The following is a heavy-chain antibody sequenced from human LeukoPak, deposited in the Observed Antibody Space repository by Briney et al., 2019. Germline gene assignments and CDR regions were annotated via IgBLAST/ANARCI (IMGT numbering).Heavy chain of an antibody. CDR2: MKQNGSEK. CDR1: GFTFSNYW. J-gene: IGHJ1*01. Sequence: GGSLRLSCAASGFTFSNYWMSWVRQAPGKGLEWVANMKQNGSEKYYVDSVKGRFTISRDNAKSSLYLQMNSLRVEDTAVYYCTSWGDTTAEYFQRWGQGTLVTVSS. V-gene: IGHV3-7*01. CDR3: TSWGDTTAEYFQR. D-gene: IGHD2-21*02.